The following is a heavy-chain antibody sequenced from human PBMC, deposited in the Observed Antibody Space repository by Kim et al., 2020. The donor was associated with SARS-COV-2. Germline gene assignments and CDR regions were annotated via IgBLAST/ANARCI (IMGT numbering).Heavy chain of an antibody. Sequence: GGSLRLSCEASGFTFSTHYMSWVRQAPGKGLEWVANIKEDASDESYADTVKGRFTISRDNARNSLYLQMNNLRVEATAVYYCAKGWGFDNWGQGTLVTVS. V-gene: IGHV3-7*01. CDR3: AKGWGFDN. J-gene: IGHJ4*02. CDR1: GFTFSTHY. D-gene: IGHD3-16*01. CDR2: IKEDASDE.